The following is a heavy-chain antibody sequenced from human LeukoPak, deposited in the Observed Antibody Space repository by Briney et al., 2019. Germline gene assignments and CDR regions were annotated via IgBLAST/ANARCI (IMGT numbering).Heavy chain of an antibody. CDR3: ARARNHYYYYGMDV. CDR1: GFTFSSYG. CDR2: IWYDGSNK. J-gene: IGHJ6*02. D-gene: IGHD1-14*01. V-gene: IGHV3-33*01. Sequence: GRSLRLSCAASGFTFSSYGMHWVRQAPGKGLEWVAVIWYDGSNKYYADSVKGRFTISRDNSKNTLYLQMNSLRAEDTAVYYCARARNHYYYYGMDVWGQGTTVTVSS.